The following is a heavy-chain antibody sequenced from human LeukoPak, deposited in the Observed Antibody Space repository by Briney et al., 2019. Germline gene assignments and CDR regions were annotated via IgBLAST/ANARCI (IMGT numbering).Heavy chain of an antibody. CDR2: ISGSGGRT. V-gene: IGHV3-23*01. D-gene: IGHD3-10*01. CDR1: GFTFSDYA. Sequence: GGSLRLSCAASGFTFSDYAMSWVRQAPGKGLEWVSVISGSGGRTYYADSMKGRFTISRDNSKNTLYLQMNSLRAEDTAVYYCAKAYGSGSYYNGYWGQGTLVTVSS. J-gene: IGHJ4*02. CDR3: AKAYGSGSYYNGY.